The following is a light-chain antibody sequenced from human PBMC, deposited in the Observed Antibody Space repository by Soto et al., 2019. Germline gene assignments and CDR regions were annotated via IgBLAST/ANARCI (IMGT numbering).Light chain of an antibody. CDR2: DAS. V-gene: IGKV3-11*01. Sequence: EIVLTQSPATLSLSPGERATLSCRASQSVSSYLAWYHQKPGQAPRLLIYDASNRATGIPARFSGSGSGTDFTLTIRSLEPEDFAVYYCQQRSNWPPWTFGQGTKVEIQ. J-gene: IGKJ1*01. CDR3: QQRSNWPPWT. CDR1: QSVSSY.